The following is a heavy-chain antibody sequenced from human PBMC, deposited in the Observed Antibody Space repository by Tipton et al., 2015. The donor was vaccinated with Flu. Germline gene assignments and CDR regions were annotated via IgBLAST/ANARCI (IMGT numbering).Heavy chain of an antibody. J-gene: IGHJ5*02. Sequence: LRLSCAVSGDSISSDYFWDWIRQPPGKGLEWIATIHRSGSTNYNPSLRSRVTISVDTSKNQFSLEMRSVTAADMAVYYCAGRDFSNYVSDPKNWFDPWVHGTLVTVSS. CDR2: IHRSGST. V-gene: IGHV4-38-2*01. CDR3: AGRDFSNYVSDPKNWFDP. CDR1: GDSISSDYF. D-gene: IGHD4-11*01.